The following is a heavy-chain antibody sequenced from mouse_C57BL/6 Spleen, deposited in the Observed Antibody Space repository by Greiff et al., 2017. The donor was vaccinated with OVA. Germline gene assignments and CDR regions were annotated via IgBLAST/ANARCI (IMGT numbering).Heavy chain of an antibody. J-gene: IGHJ4*01. Sequence: VQLQQSGPELVKPGASVKISCKASGYAFSSSWMNWVKQRPGKGLEWIGRIYPGDGDTNYNGKFKGKATLTADKSSSTAYMQLSSLTSEDSAVYFCARSNYDYDQYYYAMDYWGQGTSVTVSS. CDR1: GYAFSSSW. CDR2: IYPGDGDT. CDR3: ARSNYDYDQYYYAMDY. D-gene: IGHD2-4*01. V-gene: IGHV1-82*01.